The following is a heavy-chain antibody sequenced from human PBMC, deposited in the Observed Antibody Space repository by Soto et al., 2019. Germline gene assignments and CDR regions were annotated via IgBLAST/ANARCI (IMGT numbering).Heavy chain of an antibody. CDR2: ISSSSSYI. CDR1: GFTFSSYS. D-gene: IGHD3-10*01. J-gene: IGHJ6*02. CDR3: ARSMVRGVSSGMDV. V-gene: IGHV3-21*01. Sequence: EVQLVESGGGLVKPGGSLRLSCAASGFTFSSYSMNWVRQAPGKGLEWVSSISSSSSYIYYADSVKGRFTISRDNAKNSPYLQMNSLRAEDTAVYYCARSMVRGVSSGMDVWGQGTTVTVSS.